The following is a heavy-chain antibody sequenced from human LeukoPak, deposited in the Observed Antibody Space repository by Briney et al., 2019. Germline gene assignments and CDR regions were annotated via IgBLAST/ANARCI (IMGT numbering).Heavy chain of an antibody. CDR2: IKQDGGEI. D-gene: IGHD3-10*01. V-gene: IGHV3-7*01. J-gene: IGHJ4*02. CDR1: GFPLSDYW. Sequence: PGGSLRLSCAASGFPLSDYWMSWVRQAPGKGLEWVANIKQDGGEIYYVDSVKGRFTISRDNAKNSLYLQMNSLTAEDTGVYYCARDGGFGPRNYWGQGTLVTVSS. CDR3: ARDGGFGPRNY.